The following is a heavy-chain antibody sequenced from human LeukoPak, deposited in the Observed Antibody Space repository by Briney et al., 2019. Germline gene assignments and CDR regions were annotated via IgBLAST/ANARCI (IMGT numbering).Heavy chain of an antibody. Sequence: GGSLRLSCAASGFTFSMYWMSWVRQAPGKGLEWVANIKEDGSEQYYADSVKGRFTISRDNSKNTLYLQMNSLRAEDTAVYYCAKDHQSGTDYWGQGTLVTVSS. J-gene: IGHJ4*02. D-gene: IGHD1-1*01. CDR3: AKDHQSGTDY. CDR1: GFTFSMYW. CDR2: IKEDGSEQ. V-gene: IGHV3-7*01.